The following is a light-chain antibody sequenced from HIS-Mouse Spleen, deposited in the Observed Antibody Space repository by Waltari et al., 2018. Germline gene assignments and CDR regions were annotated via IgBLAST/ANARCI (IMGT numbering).Light chain of an antibody. J-gene: IGLJ1*01. CDR3: QVWDSSSDHYV. V-gene: IGLV3-21*03. Sequence: SYVLTQPPSVSVAPGKTARITCGGNNIGSKSVHWYQQKPGQAPVLFAYGDSDRPSGIPERFSGSNSGNTATLTISRVEAGDEADYYCQVWDSSSDHYVFGTGTKVTVL. CDR2: GDS. CDR1: NIGSKS.